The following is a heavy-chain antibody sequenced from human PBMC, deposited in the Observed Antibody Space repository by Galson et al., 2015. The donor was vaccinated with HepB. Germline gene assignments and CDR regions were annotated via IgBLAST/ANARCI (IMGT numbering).Heavy chain of an antibody. CDR1: GFTFSSYA. CDR2: ISYDGSNK. J-gene: IGHJ5*02. D-gene: IGHD6-13*01. CDR3: ARDLYSSSWYVFP. V-gene: IGHV3-30*04. Sequence: SLRLSCAASGFTFSSYAMHWVRQAPGKGLEWVAVISYDGSNKYYADSVKGRFTIFRDNSKNTLYLQMNSLRAEDTAVYYCARDLYSSSWYVFPWGQGTLVTVSS.